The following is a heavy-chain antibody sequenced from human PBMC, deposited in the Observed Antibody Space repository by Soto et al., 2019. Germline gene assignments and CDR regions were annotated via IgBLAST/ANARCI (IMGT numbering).Heavy chain of an antibody. D-gene: IGHD4-17*01. CDR2: IYYSGST. V-gene: IGHV4-39*01. CDR1: GGSISSSSYY. Sequence: QLQLQESGPGLVKPSETLSLTCTVSGGSISSSSYYWGWIRQPPGKGLEWIGSIYYSGSTYYNPSLKSRVTISVDTSKNQFSLKLSSVTAADTAVYYCARATVTITWYYFDYWGQGTLVTVSS. J-gene: IGHJ4*02. CDR3: ARATVTITWYYFDY.